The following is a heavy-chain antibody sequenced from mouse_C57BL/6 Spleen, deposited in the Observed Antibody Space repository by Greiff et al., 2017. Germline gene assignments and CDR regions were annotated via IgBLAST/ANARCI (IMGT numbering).Heavy chain of an antibody. CDR2: IYPGDGDT. D-gene: IGHD4-1*02. J-gene: IGHJ4*01. Sequence: QVQLQQSGPELVKPGASVKISCKASGYAFSSSWMNWVKQRPGKGLEWIGRIYPGDGDTNYNGKFKGKATLTADKSSSTAYMQLSSRTSEDSAVYFCGPLNWDGYYAMDYWGQGTSVTVSS. V-gene: IGHV1-82*01. CDR3: GPLNWDGYYAMDY. CDR1: GYAFSSSW.